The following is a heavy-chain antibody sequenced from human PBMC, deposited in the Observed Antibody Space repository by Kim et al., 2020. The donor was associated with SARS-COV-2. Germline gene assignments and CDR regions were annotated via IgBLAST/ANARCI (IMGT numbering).Heavy chain of an antibody. J-gene: IGHJ6*02. D-gene: IGHD2-2*01. CDR1: GFTFSSYS. V-gene: IGHV3-21*01. Sequence: GGSLRLSCAASGFTFSSYSMNWVRQAPGKGLEWVSSISSSSSYIYYADSVKGRFTISRDNAKNSLYLQMNSLRAEDTAVYYCARDRADIVVVPADYYYYGMDVWGQGTTVTVSS. CDR2: ISSSSSYI. CDR3: ARDRADIVVVPADYYYYGMDV.